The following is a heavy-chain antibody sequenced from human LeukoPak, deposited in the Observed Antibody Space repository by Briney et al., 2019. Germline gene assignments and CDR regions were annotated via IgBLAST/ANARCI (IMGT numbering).Heavy chain of an antibody. CDR3: ARSLRAFDY. CDR1: GGSISSSSYY. V-gene: IGHV4-39*01. Sequence: PSETLSLTCTVSGGSISSSSYYWGWIRQPPGKGLEWIGSIYYSGSTYYNPSLKSRVTISVDTSKNQFSLKLSSVTAADTAVYYCARSLRAFDYWGQGTLVTVSS. CDR2: IYYSGST. J-gene: IGHJ4*02.